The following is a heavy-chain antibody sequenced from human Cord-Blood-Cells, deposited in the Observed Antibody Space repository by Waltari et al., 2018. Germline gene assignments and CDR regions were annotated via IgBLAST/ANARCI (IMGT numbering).Heavy chain of an antibody. Sequence: QVQLQQWGAGLLKPSEPLSLTCAVYGGSFSASYWRWLRQPPGKGLEWIGEINHSGSTNYNPSLKSRVTISVDTSKNQFSLKLSSVTAADTAVYYCAGGSSSWYNWFDPWGQGTLVTVSS. CDR1: GGSFSASY. V-gene: IGHV4-34*01. CDR2: INHSGST. D-gene: IGHD6-13*01. J-gene: IGHJ5*02. CDR3: AGGSSSWYNWFDP.